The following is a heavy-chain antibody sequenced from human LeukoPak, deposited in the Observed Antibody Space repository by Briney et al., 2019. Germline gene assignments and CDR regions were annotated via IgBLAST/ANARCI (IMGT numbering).Heavy chain of an antibody. Sequence: ASVTVSCMASGYTFTGYYMHWLRPAPGQGLEWMGWVNPNSGGTNYAQKFQGRVTITRDTSISTAYMELSRLRSYDNAVYYCARRTYRWWWYALKWLDPLGQGTLVTVSS. CDR3: ARRTYRWWWYALKWLDP. D-gene: IGHD2-15*01. CDR1: GYTFTGYY. J-gene: IGHJ5*02. CDR2: VNPNSGGT. V-gene: IGHV1-2*02.